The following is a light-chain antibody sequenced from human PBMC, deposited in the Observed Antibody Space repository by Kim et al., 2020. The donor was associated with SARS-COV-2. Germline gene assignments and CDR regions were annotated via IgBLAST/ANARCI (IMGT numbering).Light chain of an antibody. Sequence: APGKPARITCEGDTLGTDSLHWYQQKAGQAPVLVIHYDRDRPSGIPERFSGSKSGDTATLAISRVEAGGEADYYCQVWDSTTDHAVFGGGTQLTVL. CDR1: TLGTDS. CDR3: QVWDSTTDHAV. CDR2: YDR. J-gene: IGLJ2*01. V-gene: IGLV3-21*04.